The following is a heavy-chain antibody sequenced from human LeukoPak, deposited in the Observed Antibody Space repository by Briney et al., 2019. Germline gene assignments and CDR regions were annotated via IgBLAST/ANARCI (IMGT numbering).Heavy chain of an antibody. CDR1: GYTFTNYG. D-gene: IGHD4-23*01. CDR2: ISAYNGYT. J-gene: IGHJ1*01. V-gene: IGHV1-18*01. Sequence: ASVKVSRKASGYTFTNYGISWVRQAPGQGLEGMGWISAYNGYTDYAQKLQFRVTMTTDTSTSTAYMELRSRRSDDTAVYYCARDKAVTTEVTQHFQHWGQGTLVTVSS. CDR3: ARDKAVTTEVTQHFQH.